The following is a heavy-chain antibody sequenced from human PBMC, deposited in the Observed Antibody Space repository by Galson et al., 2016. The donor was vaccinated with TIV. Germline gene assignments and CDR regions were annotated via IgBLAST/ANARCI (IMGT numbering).Heavy chain of an antibody. Sequence: PALVKPTQTLTLTCTFSEFSLSSSGVGVGWIRQPPGKALEWLALIYYNNEKRYSTSLNNRLTITRDTSKNQAVLTMTNMGAVDTGTYYCARYFYGSGSSSHFDYWGQGTLVTVSS. CDR1: EFSLSSSGVG. D-gene: IGHD3-10*01. V-gene: IGHV2-5*01. CDR2: IYYNNEK. CDR3: ARYFYGSGSSSHFDY. J-gene: IGHJ4*02.